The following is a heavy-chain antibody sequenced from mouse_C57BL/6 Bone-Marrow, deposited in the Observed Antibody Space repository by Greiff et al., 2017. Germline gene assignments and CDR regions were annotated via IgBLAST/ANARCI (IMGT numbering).Heavy chain of an antibody. Sequence: QVQLQQPGAELVRPGTSVKLSCKASGYNFTSYWMHWVKQRPGQGLEWIGVIDPSDSYTNYNQKFKGKATLTVETSSSTAYMQLSSLTSEDSADYSSASAFYCSYDYAMDYWGQGTSVTVSS. D-gene: IGHD1-1*01. J-gene: IGHJ4*01. CDR2: IDPSDSYT. CDR3: ASAFYCSYDYAMDY. CDR1: GYNFTSYW. V-gene: IGHV1-59*01.